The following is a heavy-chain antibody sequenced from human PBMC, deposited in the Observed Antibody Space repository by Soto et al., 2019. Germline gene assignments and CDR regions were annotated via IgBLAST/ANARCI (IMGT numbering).Heavy chain of an antibody. D-gene: IGHD1-1*01. CDR1: WGSIRSYY. J-gene: IGHJ3*01. CDR2: IYYSGST. V-gene: IGHV4-59*01. CDR3: ARDNKGNCNDAQAFDF. Sequence: LETLSLTWSVSWGSIRSYYWSWIRQPPGKGLEWIGYIYYSGSTNYNPSLKSRVTISVDTSKNQFSLKLSSVTAADTAVYYCARDNKGNCNDAQAFDFWGQGTMVTVSS.